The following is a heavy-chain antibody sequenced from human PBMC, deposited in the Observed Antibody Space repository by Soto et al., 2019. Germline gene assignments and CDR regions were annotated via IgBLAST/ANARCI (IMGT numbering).Heavy chain of an antibody. Sequence: LRLSCAVSGFTFSSYAMSWVRQAPGKGLEWVSAISGSGGSTYYADSVKGRFTISRDNSKNKLYLQMNSLRAEDTAVYYCAKDRSSSWYVADWGQGTLVTLSS. D-gene: IGHD6-13*01. CDR1: GFTFSSYA. J-gene: IGHJ4*02. CDR2: ISGSGGST. V-gene: IGHV3-23*01. CDR3: AKDRSSSWYVAD.